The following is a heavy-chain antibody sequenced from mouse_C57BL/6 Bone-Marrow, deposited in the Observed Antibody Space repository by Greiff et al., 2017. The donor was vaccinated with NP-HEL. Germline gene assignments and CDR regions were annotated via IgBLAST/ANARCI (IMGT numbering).Heavy chain of an antibody. CDR3: ARDAESPHWYFDV. Sequence: EVKLVESGGGLVQSGRSLRLSCATSGFTFSDFYMEWVRQAPGKGLEWIAASRNKANDYTTEYSASVQGRFIVSRDTSQSILYLQMNALRAEDTAIYYCARDAESPHWYFDVWGTGTTVTVSS. J-gene: IGHJ1*03. CDR1: GFTFSDFY. CDR2: SRNKANDYTT. V-gene: IGHV7-1*01.